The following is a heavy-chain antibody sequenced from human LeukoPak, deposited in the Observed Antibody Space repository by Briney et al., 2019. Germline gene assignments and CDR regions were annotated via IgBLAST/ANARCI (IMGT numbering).Heavy chain of an antibody. J-gene: IGHJ3*02. CDR2: ISSGSSYI. V-gene: IGHV3-21*01. CDR3: AGENDLTPNDAFDI. Sequence: GGSLRLSCAASGFTFSSYSMNWVRQAPGRGLEWVSSISSGSSYIYYADSVKGRFTISRDNAKNSLYLQMNSLRAEDTAVYYCAGENDLTPNDAFDIWGQGTMVTVSS. CDR1: GFTFSSYS.